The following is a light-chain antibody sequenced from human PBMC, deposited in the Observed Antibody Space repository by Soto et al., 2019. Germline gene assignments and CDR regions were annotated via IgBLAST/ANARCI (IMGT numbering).Light chain of an antibody. J-gene: IGKJ1*01. CDR1: QAISSH. V-gene: IGKV1-9*01. CDR3: QHYNSYSEA. CDR2: GAS. Sequence: DIQLTQSPSFLSASLGGRVTITCRASQAISSHLAWYQQKPGKAPNLLIYGASTLQSGVPSRFSGSGSGTQFTLTISSLQPDDFATYYCQHYNSYSEAFGQGTKVDIK.